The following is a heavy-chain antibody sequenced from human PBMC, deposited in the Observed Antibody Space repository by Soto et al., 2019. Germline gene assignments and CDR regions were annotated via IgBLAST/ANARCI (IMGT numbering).Heavy chain of an antibody. Sequence: LLVQSGGELKKPGTSVKVSCNTSGYTFNTYFITWVRQAPGQGLEWMGWISPHNGNTNYAEKFQGRVTMTADTITKTAYMELRNLRFDDTGVYFCAREGGSSTYYPLELDYWGQGTHVTVSS. D-gene: IGHD6-13*01. CDR2: ISPHNGNT. V-gene: IGHV1-18*01. CDR1: GYTFNTYF. J-gene: IGHJ4*02. CDR3: AREGGSSTYYPLELDY.